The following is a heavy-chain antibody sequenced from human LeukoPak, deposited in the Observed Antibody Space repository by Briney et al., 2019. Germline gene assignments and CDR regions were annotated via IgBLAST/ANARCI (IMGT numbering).Heavy chain of an antibody. V-gene: IGHV1-2*02. CDR3: ARVYIVATTSLDY. CDR1: GFTFTGYY. D-gene: IGHD5-12*01. J-gene: IGHJ4*02. Sequence: ASLKGSCKASGFTFTGYYIHWVRQAPGQGLECMGWIKPDSGATNYAQNFQGRVTMTWDTSINTAYMELTSLRSDDTALYYCARVYIVATTSLDYWGQGTLVTVSS. CDR2: IKPDSGAT.